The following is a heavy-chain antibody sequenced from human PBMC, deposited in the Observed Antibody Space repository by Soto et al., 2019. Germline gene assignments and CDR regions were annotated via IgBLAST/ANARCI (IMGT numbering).Heavy chain of an antibody. CDR2: IYYSGST. CDR3: ARWFDP. J-gene: IGHJ5*02. CDR1: GGSISRSSYY. V-gene: IGHV4-39*01. Sequence: SETLSLTCTVSGGSISRSSYYWGGIRQPPGKGLEWIGSIYYSGSTYYNPSLKSRVTISVDTSKNQFSLKLSSVTAADTAVYYCARWFDPWGQGTLVTVSS.